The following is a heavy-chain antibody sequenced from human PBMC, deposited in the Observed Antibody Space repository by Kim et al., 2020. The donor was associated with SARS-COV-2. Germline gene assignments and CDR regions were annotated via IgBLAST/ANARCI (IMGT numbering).Heavy chain of an antibody. CDR1: GFTFSSYG. D-gene: IGHD6-13*01. CDR2: ISYDGSNK. J-gene: IGHJ4*02. V-gene: IGHV3-30*18. CDR3: AKSDHSSSWGIDY. Sequence: GGSLRLSCAASGFTFSSYGMHWVRQAPGKGLEWVAVISYDGSNKYYADSVKGRFTISRDNSKNTLYLQMNSLRAEDTAVYYCAKSDHSSSWGIDYWGQGTLVTVSS.